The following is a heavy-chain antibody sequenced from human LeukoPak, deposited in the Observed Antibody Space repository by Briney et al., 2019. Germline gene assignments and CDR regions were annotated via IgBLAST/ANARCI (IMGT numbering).Heavy chain of an antibody. CDR2: INHDGSDT. J-gene: IGHJ5*02. Sequence: GGSLRLSCAVSGFTFKLYWMHWVRQVPGRGPVWVSRINHDGSDTIYADSVRGRFTISRDDAKNTLYLQMNNLRAEDTAVYYCVRGGPSTWSWGQGTLVTVSS. CDR3: VRGGPSTWS. V-gene: IGHV3-74*01. D-gene: IGHD2-15*01. CDR1: GFTFKLYW.